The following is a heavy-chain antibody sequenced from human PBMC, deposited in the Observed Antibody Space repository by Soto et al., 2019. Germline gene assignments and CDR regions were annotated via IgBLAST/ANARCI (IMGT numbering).Heavy chain of an antibody. Sequence: EVYLAESGGGLVQPGGSLRISCAASGFTFSSHWISWVRQARGKGLEWVANLNEEGSNQYYVDSVKGRFTISRDNAKNSLYLEMNSLRAEDTAVYYCARHRIAVRSFDYWGQGTLVTVSS. CDR2: LNEEGSNQ. J-gene: IGHJ4*02. CDR3: ARHRIAVRSFDY. V-gene: IGHV3-7*01. D-gene: IGHD6-6*01. CDR1: GFTFSSHW.